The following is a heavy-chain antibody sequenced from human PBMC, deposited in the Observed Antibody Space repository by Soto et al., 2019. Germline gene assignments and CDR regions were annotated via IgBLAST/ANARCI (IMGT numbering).Heavy chain of an antibody. J-gene: IGHJ5*02. V-gene: IGHV1-24*01. D-gene: IGHD7-27*01. Sequence: ASVKVSCKISGHTLTELSIHWVRQAPGKGLEWMGGFDPEGGEAIYAQKWHGRVTVTEDTVTSTAYMQLRGLTSDDTAVYYCARETDDSTNGAYDLWGQGTLVTVSS. CDR3: ARETDDSTNGAYDL. CDR2: FDPEGGEA. CDR1: GHTLTELS.